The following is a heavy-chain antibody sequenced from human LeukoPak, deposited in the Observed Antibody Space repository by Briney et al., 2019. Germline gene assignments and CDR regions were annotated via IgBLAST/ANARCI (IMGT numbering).Heavy chain of an antibody. CDR1: GYTFTSYG. Sequence: ASVKVSCKASGYTFTSYGISWVRQAPGQGLEWMGWISAYNGNTNYAQKLQGRVTMTTDTSTSTAYMELRSLRSDDTAVYYCARDRNIASSGRVPGGFDSWGQGTLVTVSS. V-gene: IGHV1-18*01. D-gene: IGHD3-10*01. CDR3: ARDRNIASSGRVPGGFDS. J-gene: IGHJ5*01. CDR2: ISAYNGNT.